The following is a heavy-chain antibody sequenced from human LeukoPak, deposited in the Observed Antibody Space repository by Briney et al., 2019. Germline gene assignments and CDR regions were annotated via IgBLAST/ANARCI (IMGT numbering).Heavy chain of an antibody. CDR1: GFTFSDAW. V-gene: IGHV3-15*01. CDR3: AADRGGGAFDI. CDR2: FKSKSAGGTT. D-gene: IGHD3-16*01. Sequence: GGSLRLSCVASGFTFSDAWMSWVRQAPGKGLEWVGRFKSKSAGGTTDYAAPVKGRFTVSRDDSQNTLSLQMNSLKTEDTAVYYCAADRGGGAFDIWGQGHWSPSLQ. J-gene: IGHJ3*02.